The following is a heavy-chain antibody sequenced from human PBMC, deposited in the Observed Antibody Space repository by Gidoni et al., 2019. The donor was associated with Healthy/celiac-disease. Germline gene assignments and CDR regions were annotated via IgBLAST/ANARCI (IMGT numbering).Heavy chain of an antibody. CDR2: IYWNDDK. D-gene: IGHD3-3*01. CDR1: GFSLSTSGVG. V-gene: IGHV2-5*01. Sequence: QITLKESGPTLVKPTQTLTLTCTFSGFSLSTSGVGVGWIRQPPGKALEWLALIYWNDDKRYSPSLKSRLTITKDTSKNQVVLTMTNMDPVDTATYYCAHRQEETYYDFWSGFKFDPWGQGTLVTVSS. J-gene: IGHJ5*02. CDR3: AHRQEETYYDFWSGFKFDP.